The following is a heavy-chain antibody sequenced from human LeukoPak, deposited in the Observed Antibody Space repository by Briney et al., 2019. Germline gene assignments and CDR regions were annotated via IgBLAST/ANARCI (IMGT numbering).Heavy chain of an antibody. Sequence: PSETLSLTCTVSGGSISSGNYYWNWIRQPAGKGLEWIGRIYTSGSTHYNPSLKSRVTISVDTSKNHFSLKLSSVTAADTAVYYCAREGPYYDSRGYIPYFHYWGQGTLVTVSS. CDR3: AREGPYYDSRGYIPYFHY. J-gene: IGHJ4*02. CDR2: IYTSGST. CDR1: GGSISSGNYY. V-gene: IGHV4-61*02. D-gene: IGHD3-22*01.